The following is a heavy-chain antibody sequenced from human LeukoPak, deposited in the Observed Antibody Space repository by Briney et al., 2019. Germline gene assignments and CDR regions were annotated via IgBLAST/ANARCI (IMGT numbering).Heavy chain of an antibody. D-gene: IGHD2-15*01. CDR1: GFTFSSYA. CDR3: ARDCSGGSCHDGYYYYGMDV. Sequence: GGSLRLSCAASGFTFSSYAMHWVRQAPGKGLEWVAVISYDGSNKYYADSVKGRFTISRHNSKNTLYLQMNSLRAEDTAVYYCARDCSGGSCHDGYYYYGMDVWGQGTTVTVSS. CDR2: ISYDGSNK. V-gene: IGHV3-30*14. J-gene: IGHJ6*02.